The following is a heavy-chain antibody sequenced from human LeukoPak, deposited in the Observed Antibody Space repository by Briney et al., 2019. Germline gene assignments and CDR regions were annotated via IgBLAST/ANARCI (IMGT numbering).Heavy chain of an antibody. J-gene: IGHJ5*02. Sequence: SETLSLTCTVSGGSISSYYWSWIRQPAGAALEWIGRIYTSGTITYNPSLKSRVTMSVDTSKNQFSLKLRSVTAADTAVYYCARDSGTTGEVKFDPWGQGTLVTVSS. D-gene: IGHD3-10*01. CDR3: ARDSGTTGEVKFDP. CDR1: GGSISSYY. CDR2: IYTSGTI. V-gene: IGHV4-4*07.